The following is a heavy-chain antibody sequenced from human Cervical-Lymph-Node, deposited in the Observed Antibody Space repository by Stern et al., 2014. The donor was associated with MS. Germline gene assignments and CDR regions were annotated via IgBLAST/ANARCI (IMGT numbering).Heavy chain of an antibody. CDR1: GGTFSNYA. V-gene: IGHV1-69*01. Sequence: QMQLVQSGAEVKKPGSSVKVSCKASGGTFSNYAFTWVRQAPGQGLEWMGGINPMFGTPYYAQWFQGRLTITADESTSTAYMELSSLISEDTAEYYCGCSGKYYGSPVAFDYWGQGTLLTVSS. CDR3: GCSGKYYGSPVAFDY. CDR2: INPMFGTP. D-gene: IGHD1-26*01. J-gene: IGHJ4*02.